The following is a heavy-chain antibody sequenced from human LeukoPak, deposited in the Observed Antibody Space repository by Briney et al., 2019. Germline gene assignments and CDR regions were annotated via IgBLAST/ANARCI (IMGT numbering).Heavy chain of an antibody. CDR2: ISGSSSTI. J-gene: IGHJ4*02. CDR1: GFTFSSYS. Sequence: GGSLRLSCAASGFTFSSYSMNWVRQAPGKGLEWVSYISGSSSTIYYADSVKGRFTISRDNAKNALYLQMNSLRAEDTAVYYCATPFDYWGQGTLVTVSS. CDR3: ATPFDY. V-gene: IGHV3-48*01.